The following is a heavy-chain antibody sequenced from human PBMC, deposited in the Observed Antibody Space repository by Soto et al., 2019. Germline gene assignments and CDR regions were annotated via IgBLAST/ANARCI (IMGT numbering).Heavy chain of an antibody. CDR1: GGSISSGGHY. Sequence: SETLSLTCTVSGGSISSGGHYWGWIRQHPGRGLEWIGYIDNSGITYDNPSLKSRITMSVDTSQNQFSLKLSSVPAADTAVYYCARIYGDYGHYFDSWGQGTLVPVSS. V-gene: IGHV4-31*03. CDR3: ARIYGDYGHYFDS. J-gene: IGHJ4*02. CDR2: IDNSGIT. D-gene: IGHD4-17*01.